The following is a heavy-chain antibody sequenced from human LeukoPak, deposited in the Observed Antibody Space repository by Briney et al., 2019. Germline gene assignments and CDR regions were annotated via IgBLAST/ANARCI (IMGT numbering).Heavy chain of an antibody. CDR2: IRYDGSNK. V-gene: IGHV3-30*02. CDR1: GFTFSSYG. D-gene: IGHD3-10*01. CDR3: ANQGPGWDGSGPFDY. Sequence: PGGSLRLSCAASGFTFSSYGMHWVRQAPGKGLEWVAFIRYDGSNKYYADSVKGRFTISRDNSKNTLNLQMNSLRAEDTAVYYCANQGPGWDGSGPFDYWGQGTPVTVSS. J-gene: IGHJ4*02.